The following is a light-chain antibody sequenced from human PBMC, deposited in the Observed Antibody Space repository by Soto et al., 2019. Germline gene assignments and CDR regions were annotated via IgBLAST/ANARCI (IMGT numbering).Light chain of an antibody. Sequence: EIVLTQSPGTLSLSPGERATLSCRASQSVSSSYLAWYQQKPGHAPRLLIYGSSSRATGIPDRFSGSGSGTYLTLTISRLASEDFAVYYCQQYGSSAGYTFGQGTKLEIK. V-gene: IGKV3-20*01. J-gene: IGKJ2*01. CDR2: GSS. CDR1: QSVSSSY. CDR3: QQYGSSAGYT.